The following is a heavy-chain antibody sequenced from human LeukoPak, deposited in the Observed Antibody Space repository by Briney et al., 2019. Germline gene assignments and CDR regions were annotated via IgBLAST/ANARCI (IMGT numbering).Heavy chain of an antibody. CDR3: ARTTACSSTSCYESYFDY. CDR2: INSDGSST. Sequence: GGSLRLSCAASGFTFSSYWMHWVRQVPGKGLVWVSRINSDGSSTSYADSVKGRFTISRDNSKNTLYLQMNSLRAEDTAVYYCARTTACSSTSCYESYFDYWGQGTLVTVSS. CDR1: GFTFSSYW. D-gene: IGHD2-2*01. J-gene: IGHJ4*02. V-gene: IGHV3-74*01.